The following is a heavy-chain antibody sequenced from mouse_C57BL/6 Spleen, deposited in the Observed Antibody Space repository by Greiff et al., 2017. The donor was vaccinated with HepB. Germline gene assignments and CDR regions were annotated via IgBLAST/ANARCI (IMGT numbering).Heavy chain of an antibody. CDR1: GFTFSSYA. V-gene: IGHV5-4*01. D-gene: IGHD2-4*01. Sequence: EVQGVESGGGLVKPGGSLKLSCAASGFTFSSYAMSWVRQTPEKRLEWVATISDGGSYTYYPDNVKGRFTISRDNAKNNLYLQMSHMKSEDTAMYYCAREGLRLDYYAMDYWGQGTSVTVSS. CDR2: ISDGGSYT. J-gene: IGHJ4*01. CDR3: AREGLRLDYYAMDY.